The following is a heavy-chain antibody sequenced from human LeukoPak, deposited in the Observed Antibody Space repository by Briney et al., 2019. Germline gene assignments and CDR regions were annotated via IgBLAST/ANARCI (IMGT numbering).Heavy chain of an antibody. CDR3: ARDGGATTFDY. Sequence: VASVTVSFKASGGTFSIYAISWVRQAPGQGLEWMGRIIPILGIANYAQKFQGRVTITADKSTSTAYMELSSLRSEDTAVYYCARDGGATTFDYWGQGTLVTVSS. CDR2: IIPILGIA. J-gene: IGHJ4*02. V-gene: IGHV1-69*04. D-gene: IGHD1-26*01. CDR1: GGTFSIYA.